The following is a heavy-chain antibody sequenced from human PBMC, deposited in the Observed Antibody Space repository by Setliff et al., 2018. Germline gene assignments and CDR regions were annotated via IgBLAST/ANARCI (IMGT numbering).Heavy chain of an antibody. CDR2: INPNSGNT. Sequence: ASVKVSCKASGYSFTNYDINWVRQATGQGLEWMGWINPNSGNTDYAQKFQGRVTMTTNTSINTAYMELSSLRFEDTAVYYCARSDVGGPWTSDAFDIWGQGTMVTVSS. CDR3: ARSDVGGPWTSDAFDI. CDR1: GYSFTNYD. J-gene: IGHJ3*02. V-gene: IGHV1-8*02.